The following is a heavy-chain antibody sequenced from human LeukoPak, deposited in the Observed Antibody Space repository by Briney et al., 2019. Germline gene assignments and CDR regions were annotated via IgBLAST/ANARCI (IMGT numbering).Heavy chain of an antibody. CDR1: GFTFSSYG. Sequence: GGSLRLSCAASGFTFSSYGMHWVRRAPGKGLEWVAVIWYDGSNKYYADSVKGRFTISRDNSKNTLYLQMNSLRAEDTAVYYCARDGRIRFLEWLPDYWGQGTLVTVSS. CDR3: ARDGRIRFLEWLPDY. J-gene: IGHJ4*02. CDR2: IWYDGSNK. D-gene: IGHD3-3*01. V-gene: IGHV3-33*01.